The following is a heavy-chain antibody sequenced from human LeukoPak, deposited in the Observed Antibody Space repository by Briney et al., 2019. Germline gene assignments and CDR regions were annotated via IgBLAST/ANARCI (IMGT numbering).Heavy chain of an antibody. CDR1: GFTFSSYA. J-gene: IGHJ5*02. Sequence: GGSVRLSCAASGFTFSSYAMSWVRQAPGKGLEWVSVISGSGGSTYYADSVKGRFTISRDNSKNTLYLQMNSLRAEDTAVYYCAKDLGHNWFDPWGQGTLVTVSS. V-gene: IGHV3-23*01. CDR3: AKDLGHNWFDP. CDR2: ISGSGGST.